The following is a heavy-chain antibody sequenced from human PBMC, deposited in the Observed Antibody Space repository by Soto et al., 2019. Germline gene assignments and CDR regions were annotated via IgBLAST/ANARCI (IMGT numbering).Heavy chain of an antibody. Sequence: PGGSLRLSCTVSGITLNNSGIHWFRQAPGKGLEWMAVISHDGSEKYYADSMKGRFNISRDNSKNTVNLQMNSLRGEDTAIYYCVKDRVPGAYGHYYGMDVWGQGTTVTAP. V-gene: IGHV3-30*18. CDR1: GITLNNSG. D-gene: IGHD5-12*01. CDR2: ISHDGSEK. CDR3: VKDRVPGAYGHYYGMDV. J-gene: IGHJ6*02.